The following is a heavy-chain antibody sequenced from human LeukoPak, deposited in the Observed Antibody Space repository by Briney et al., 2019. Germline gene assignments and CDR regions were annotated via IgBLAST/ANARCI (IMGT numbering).Heavy chain of an antibody. CDR2: ISYDGSNK. CDR3: ARTRGYDILTGYNDY. J-gene: IGHJ4*02. D-gene: IGHD3-9*01. Sequence: GGSLRLSCAASGFTFISYAMHWVRQAPGKGLEWVAVISYDGSNKYYADSVKGRFTISRDNSKNTLYLQMNSLRAEDTAVYYCARTRGYDILTGYNDYWGQGTLVTVSS. V-gene: IGHV3-30*04. CDR1: GFTFISYA.